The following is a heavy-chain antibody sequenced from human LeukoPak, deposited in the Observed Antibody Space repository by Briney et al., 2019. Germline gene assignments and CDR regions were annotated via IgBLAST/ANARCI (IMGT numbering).Heavy chain of an antibody. J-gene: IGHJ4*02. Sequence: PSETLSLTCTVSGGSISSSSYYWGWIRQPPGKGLEWIRSIYYSGSTYYNPSLKSRVTISVDTSKNQFSLKLSSVTAADTAVYYCARAGYSSGWYYFDYWGQGTLVTVSS. D-gene: IGHD6-19*01. CDR1: GGSISSSSYY. CDR3: ARAGYSSGWYYFDY. CDR2: IYYSGST. V-gene: IGHV4-39*01.